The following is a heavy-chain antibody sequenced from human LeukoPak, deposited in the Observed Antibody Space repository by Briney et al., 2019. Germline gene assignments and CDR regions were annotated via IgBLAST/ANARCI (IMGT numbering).Heavy chain of an antibody. CDR3: ARRMPPDY. D-gene: IGHD2-15*01. CDR2: IYHSGST. V-gene: IGHV4-38-2*01. CDR1: GYSISSGYY. J-gene: IGHJ4*02. Sequence: SETLSLTCAVSGYSISSGYYWGWIRQPPGKGLEWIGSIYHSGSTYYNPSLKSRVTISVDTSKHQFSLKLSSVTAADTAVYYCARRMPPDYWGQGTLVTVSS.